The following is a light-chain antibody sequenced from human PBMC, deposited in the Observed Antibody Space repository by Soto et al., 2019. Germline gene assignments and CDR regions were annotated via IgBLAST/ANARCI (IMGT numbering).Light chain of an antibody. V-gene: IGLV2-14*03. CDR2: DVT. CDR1: SSDVGGYNS. J-gene: IGLJ1*01. Sequence: QPVLTQPASVSGSPGQSITISCTGTSSDVGGYNSVSWYQQHPGKAPKLMIYDVTNRPSGISNRFSGSKSGNTASLTISGLQAEDEADYYCTSYTRSSAPNYVFGTGTKLTVL. CDR3: TSYTRSSAPNYV.